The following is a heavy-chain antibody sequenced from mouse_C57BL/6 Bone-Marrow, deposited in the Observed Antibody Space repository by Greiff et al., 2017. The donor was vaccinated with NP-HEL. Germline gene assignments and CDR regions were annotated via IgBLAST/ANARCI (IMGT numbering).Heavy chain of an antibody. J-gene: IGHJ1*03. CDR3: ARIYYGSSPYWYFDV. D-gene: IGHD1-1*01. CDR1: GYTFTDYY. CDR2: INPNNGGT. Sequence: EVQLQQSGPELVKPGASVKISCKASGYTFTDYYMNWVKQSHGKSLEWIGDINPNNGGTSYNQKFKGKATLTVDKSSSTAYMELRSLTSEDSAVYYCARIYYGSSPYWYFDVWGTGTTVTVSS. V-gene: IGHV1-26*01.